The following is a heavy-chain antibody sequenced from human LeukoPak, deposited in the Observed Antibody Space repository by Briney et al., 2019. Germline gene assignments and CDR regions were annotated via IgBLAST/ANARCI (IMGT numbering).Heavy chain of an antibody. J-gene: IGHJ5*02. CDR3: TRVQYYYGSSGYPGGWFDP. Sequence: GGSLRLSCTASGFTFGDYAMSWVRQAPGKGLEWVGFIRSKAYGGTTEYAASVKGRFTISRDDSKSIAYLQMNSPKTEDTAVYYCTRVQYYYGSSGYPGGWFDPWGQGTLVTVSS. CDR2: IRSKAYGGTT. V-gene: IGHV3-49*04. CDR1: GFTFGDYA. D-gene: IGHD3-22*01.